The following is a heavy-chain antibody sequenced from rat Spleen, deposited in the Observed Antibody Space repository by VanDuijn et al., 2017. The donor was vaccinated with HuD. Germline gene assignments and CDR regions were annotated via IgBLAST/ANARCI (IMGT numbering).Heavy chain of an antibody. V-gene: IGHV5S23*01. J-gene: IGHJ3*01. CDR3: VRQDTSGYSNWFAY. CDR2: ISPSGVT. CDR1: GFTFSNFD. D-gene: IGHD4-3*01. Sequence: EVQLVESDGGLVQPERSLKLSCTASGFTFSNFDMAWVRQAPTKGLEWVTSISPSGVTYYRDSVKGRFTVSRENAESTLYLLMDSLRSEDTATYYCVRQDTSGYSNWFAYWGQGTLVTVSS.